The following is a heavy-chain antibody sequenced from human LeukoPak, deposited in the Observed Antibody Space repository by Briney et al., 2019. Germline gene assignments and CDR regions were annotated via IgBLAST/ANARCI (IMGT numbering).Heavy chain of an antibody. Sequence: SETLSLTCTVSGASISSFHWTWIRQPAGKGLEWIGLIYSSGSTIYNPSLKSRVAMSVDMTKNQLSPKLSSVTAADTAMYYCARKDGDYWGQGTLVTVSS. V-gene: IGHV4-4*07. J-gene: IGHJ4*02. CDR3: ARKDGDY. CDR2: IYSSGST. CDR1: GASISSFH.